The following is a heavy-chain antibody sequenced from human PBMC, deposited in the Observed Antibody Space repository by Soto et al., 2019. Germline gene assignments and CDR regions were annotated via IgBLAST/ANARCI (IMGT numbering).Heavy chain of an antibody. J-gene: IGHJ5*02. V-gene: IGHV3-23*01. CDR3: AKMNVLLWFGELGYNWFDP. CDR1: GFTFSSYA. D-gene: IGHD3-10*01. Sequence: VGSLRLSCAASGFTFSSYAMSWVRQAPGKGLEWVSAISGSGGSTYYADSVKGRFTISGDNSKNTLYLQMNSLRAEDTAVYYCAKMNVLLWFGELGYNWFDPWGQGTLVTVSS. CDR2: ISGSGGST.